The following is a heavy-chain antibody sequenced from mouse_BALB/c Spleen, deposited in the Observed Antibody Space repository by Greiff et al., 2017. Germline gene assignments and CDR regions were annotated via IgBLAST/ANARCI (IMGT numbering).Heavy chain of an antibody. V-gene: IGHV5-17*02. D-gene: IGHD2-14*01. CDR3: ARSYYRYDEGFAY. J-gene: IGHJ3*01. CDR2: ISSGSSTI. CDR1: GFTFSSFG. Sequence: EVQLVESGGGLVQPGGSRKLSCAASGFTFSSFGMHWVRQAPEKGLEWVAYISSGSSTIYYADTVKGRFTISRDNPKNTLFLQMTSLRSEDTAMYYCARSYYRYDEGFAYWGQGTLVTVAA.